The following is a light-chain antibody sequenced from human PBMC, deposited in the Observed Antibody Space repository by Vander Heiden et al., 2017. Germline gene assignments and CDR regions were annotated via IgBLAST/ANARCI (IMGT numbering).Light chain of an antibody. J-gene: IGKJ5*01. CDR3: QQYDNLPIT. Sequence: DIQMTQSQSTLSASVGDRVTITCQASHDISNYLNWYQQKPGKAPKLLIYGASSLETGVPSRFSGSGSGADFTFTISSLQPEDIATYYCQQYDNLPITFGQGTRLEIK. V-gene: IGKV1-33*01. CDR1: HDISNY. CDR2: GAS.